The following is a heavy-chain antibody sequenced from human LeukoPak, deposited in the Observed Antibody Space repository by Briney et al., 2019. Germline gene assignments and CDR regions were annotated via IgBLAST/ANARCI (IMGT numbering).Heavy chain of an antibody. V-gene: IGHV1-2*02. CDR3: ARLSAPGFLEWLGKFDY. Sequence: ASVKVSCKASGYTFTDYYIHWVRQAPGQGLEWMGWINPNSGGTNYAQKFQRRVTMTRDTSISTAYMELSRLRSDDTAVYYCARLSAPGFLEWLGKFDYWGQGTLVTVSS. CDR1: GYTFTDYY. J-gene: IGHJ4*02. CDR2: INPNSGGT. D-gene: IGHD3-3*01.